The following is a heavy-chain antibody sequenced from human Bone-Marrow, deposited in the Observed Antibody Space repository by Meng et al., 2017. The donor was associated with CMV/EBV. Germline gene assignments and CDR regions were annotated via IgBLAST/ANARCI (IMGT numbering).Heavy chain of an antibody. CDR2: INPNSGGT. CDR3: ARRSKGVGDSFDY. V-gene: IGHV1-2*02. CDR1: GGTFTGYY. D-gene: IGHD1-26*01. Sequence: ASVKVSCKASGGTFTGYYMHWVRQAPGQGLEWMGWINPNSGGTNYAQTFQGRVTMTRDKSTSRVYMELSSLSSEETAGYYCARRSKGVGDSFDYWGQGTLVTVSS. J-gene: IGHJ4*02.